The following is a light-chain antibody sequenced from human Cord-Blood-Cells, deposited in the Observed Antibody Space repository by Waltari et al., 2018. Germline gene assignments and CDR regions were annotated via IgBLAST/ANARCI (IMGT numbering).Light chain of an antibody. V-gene: IGKV1-5*03. CDR1: QSISSW. J-gene: IGKJ4*01. CDR2: KAS. CDR3: QEYNSYPLT. Sequence: DIQMTQSPSTLSASVGDRVTITCRASQSISSWLAWYQQKPGTAPKLLLYKASSLESGVPSRFSGMGSGKEFDLTSSSLQPDDFAAYYCQEYNSYPLTFGGGTKVEIK.